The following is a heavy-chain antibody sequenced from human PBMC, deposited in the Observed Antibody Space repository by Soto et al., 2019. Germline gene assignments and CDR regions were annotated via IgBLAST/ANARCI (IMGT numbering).Heavy chain of an antibody. CDR3: ARQSGSSYYGSGNGYNWFDP. V-gene: IGHV4-39*01. D-gene: IGHD3-10*01. J-gene: IGHJ5*02. CDR2: IYYSGST. CDR1: GGSISSYY. Sequence: PSETLSLTCTVSGGSISSYYWGWIRQPPGKGLEWIGSIYYSGSTYYNPSLKSRVTISVDTSKNQFSLKLSPVTAADTAVYYCARQSGSSYYGSGNGYNWFDPWGQGTLVTV.